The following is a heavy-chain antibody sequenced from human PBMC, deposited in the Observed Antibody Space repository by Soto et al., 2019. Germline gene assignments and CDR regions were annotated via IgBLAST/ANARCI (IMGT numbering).Heavy chain of an antibody. CDR3: ARGDPLLWFGEKVYYGMDV. V-gene: IGHV4-59*01. CDR2: IYYSGST. D-gene: IGHD3-10*01. J-gene: IGHJ6*02. CDR1: GGSISSYY. Sequence: SETLSLTCTVSGGSISSYYWSWIRQPPGKGLEWIGYIYYSGSTNYNPSLKSRVTISVDTSKNQFSLKLSSVTAADTAVYYCARGDPLLWFGEKVYYGMDVWGQGTTVTVS.